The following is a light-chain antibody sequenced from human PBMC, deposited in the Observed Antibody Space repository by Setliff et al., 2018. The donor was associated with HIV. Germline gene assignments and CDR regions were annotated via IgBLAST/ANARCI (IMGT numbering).Light chain of an antibody. CDR3: QAWYSSSDHPYV. V-gene: IGLV3-21*04. CDR1: NIGSKS. Sequence: SYELTQPPSVSVAPGKTARITCGGNNIGSKSVHWYQQKPGQAPVLVIYYDSDRPSGIPERFSGSNSGNTATLTISRVEAGDEADYYCQAWYSSSDHPYVFGTGTKVTVL. J-gene: IGLJ1*01. CDR2: YDS.